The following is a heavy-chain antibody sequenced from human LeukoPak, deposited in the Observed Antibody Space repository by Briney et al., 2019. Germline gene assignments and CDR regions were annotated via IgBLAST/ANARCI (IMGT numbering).Heavy chain of an antibody. Sequence: GGSLRLSCAASGFTFRSYGMHWVRQAPGKGLEWVAVIWYDGSSKHYADSVKGRFTISRDNSKNTLYLQMNSLRAEDTAVYYCARETAMVPDHWGQGTLVTVSS. CDR1: GFTFRSYG. D-gene: IGHD5-18*01. CDR3: ARETAMVPDH. V-gene: IGHV3-33*01. CDR2: IWYDGSSK. J-gene: IGHJ5*02.